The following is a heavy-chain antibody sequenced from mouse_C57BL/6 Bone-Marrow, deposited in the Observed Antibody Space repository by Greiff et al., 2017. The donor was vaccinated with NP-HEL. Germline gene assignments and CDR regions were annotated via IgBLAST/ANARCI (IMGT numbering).Heavy chain of an antibody. J-gene: IGHJ4*01. Sequence: EVHLVESGEGLVKPGGSLKLSCAASGFTFSSYAMSWVRQTPEKRLEWVAYISSGGDYIYYADTVKGRFTISRDNARNTLYLQMSSLKSEDTAMYYCTRVSLLYGSSRDYAMDYWGQGTSVTVSS. D-gene: IGHD1-1*01. CDR3: TRVSLLYGSSRDYAMDY. CDR2: ISSGGDYI. V-gene: IGHV5-9-1*02. CDR1: GFTFSSYA.